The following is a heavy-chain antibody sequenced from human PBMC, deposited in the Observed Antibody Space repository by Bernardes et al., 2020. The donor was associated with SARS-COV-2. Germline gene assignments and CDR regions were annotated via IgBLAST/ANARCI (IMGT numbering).Heavy chain of an antibody. Sequence: GGSLRLSCAASGFTFSSYGMHWVRQAPGKGLEWVAVISYDGSNKYYADSVKGRFTISRDNSKNTLYLQMNSLRAEDTAVYYCAKVYVAAAGIDYWGQGTLVTVSS. CDR1: GFTFSSYG. D-gene: IGHD6-13*01. CDR2: ISYDGSNK. CDR3: AKVYVAAAGIDY. J-gene: IGHJ4*02. V-gene: IGHV3-30*18.